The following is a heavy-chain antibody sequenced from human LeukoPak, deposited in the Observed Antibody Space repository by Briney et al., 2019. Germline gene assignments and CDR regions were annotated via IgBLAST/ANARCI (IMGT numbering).Heavy chain of an antibody. CDR2: MLYSGNT. D-gene: IGHD1-1*01. J-gene: IGHJ4*02. Sequence: PSETLSLTCIVSGGSISSGSHYWAWVRQPPGKGLEWIASMLYSGNTYYNPSLKSRVTISVDRSKNQFSLKLSSVTAADTAVYYCARVNAKERPFDYWGQGTLVTVSS. CDR1: GGSISSGSHY. V-gene: IGHV4-39*07. CDR3: ARVNAKERPFDY.